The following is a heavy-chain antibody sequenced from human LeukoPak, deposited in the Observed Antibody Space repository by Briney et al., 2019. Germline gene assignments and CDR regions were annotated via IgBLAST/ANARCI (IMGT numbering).Heavy chain of an antibody. Sequence: PSETLSLTCTVSGYSISSGYHWGWIRQPPGKGLEWIGSIYHSGSTYYNPSLKSRVTISVDTSKNQFSLKLSSVTAADTALYYCARGGYSYDYLGQGTLVTVSS. CDR2: IYHSGST. V-gene: IGHV4-38-2*02. D-gene: IGHD5-18*01. J-gene: IGHJ4*02. CDR1: GYSISSGYH. CDR3: ARGGYSYDY.